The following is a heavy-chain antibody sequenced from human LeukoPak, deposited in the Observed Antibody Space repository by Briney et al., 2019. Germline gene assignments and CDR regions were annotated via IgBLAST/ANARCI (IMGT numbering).Heavy chain of an antibody. J-gene: IGHJ5*01. V-gene: IGHV4-59*01. CDR2: IYNSRST. Sequence: PSETLSLTCTVSGGSISSSYWGWLRQPPGKGLEWLGYIYNSRSTNYNPSLKSRVTMSVDTSKNQFSLKLSSVTAADTAVYYCARDNYDVLTGSNNWFDPWGQGTLVTVSS. CDR3: ARDNYDVLTGSNNWFDP. CDR1: GGSISSSY. D-gene: IGHD3-9*01.